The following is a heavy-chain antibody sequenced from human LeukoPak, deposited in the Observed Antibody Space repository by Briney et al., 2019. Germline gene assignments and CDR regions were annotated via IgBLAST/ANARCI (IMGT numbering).Heavy chain of an antibody. CDR2: IIPIFGTA. CDR3: ARVKVQGWLNAFDI. J-gene: IGHJ3*02. V-gene: IGHV1-69*06. D-gene: IGHD3-9*01. CDR1: GGTFSSYA. Sequence: GASVKVSCKASGGTFSSYAISWVRQAPGQGLEWMGGIIPIFGTANYAQKFQGRVTITADKSTSTAYMELSSLRSEDTAVYYCARVKVQGWLNAFDIWGQGTMVTVPS.